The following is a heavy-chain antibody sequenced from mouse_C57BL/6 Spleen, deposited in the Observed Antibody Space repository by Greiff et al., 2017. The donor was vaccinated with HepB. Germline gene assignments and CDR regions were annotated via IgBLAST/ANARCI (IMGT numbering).Heavy chain of an antibody. Sequence: VQLQQSGPELVKPGASVKLSCKASGYTFTSYDINWVKQRPGQGLEWIGWIYPRDGSNKYNEKFKGKATLTVDTSSSTAYMELHSLTSEASAVYFCARRGMTTTVVADYYAMDYWGQGTSVTVSS. D-gene: IGHD1-1*01. V-gene: IGHV1-85*01. CDR2: IYPRDGSN. CDR1: GYTFTSYD. J-gene: IGHJ4*01. CDR3: ARRGMTTTVVADYYAMDY.